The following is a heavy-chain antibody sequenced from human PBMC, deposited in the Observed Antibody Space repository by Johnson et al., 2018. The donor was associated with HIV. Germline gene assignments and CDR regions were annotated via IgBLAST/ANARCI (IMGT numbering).Heavy chain of an antibody. CDR3: ARAGLTYTLDAFDI. D-gene: IGHD3-16*01. V-gene: IGHV3-30*14. CDR2: ISYDGSKK. CDR1: GFTFSSYA. Sequence: QEQLVESGGGMGRPGGSLRLSCAASGFTFSSYAVQWVRQAPDKGLEWVAVISYDGSKKYYADSVRGRFTISSDNSKNTLYLQMGSLRAEDMAVYYCARAGLTYTLDAFDIWGQGTLVTVSS. J-gene: IGHJ3*02.